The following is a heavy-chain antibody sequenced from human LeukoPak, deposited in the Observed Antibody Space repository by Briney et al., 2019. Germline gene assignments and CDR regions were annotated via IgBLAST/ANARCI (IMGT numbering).Heavy chain of an antibody. J-gene: IGHJ4*02. V-gene: IGHV3-21*04. D-gene: IGHD3-22*01. CDR2: IDSSGGYT. Sequence: AESLRLSCAASGFTFSSYSMSWVRQAPGKGLEWVSAIDSSGGYTYYVDSVKGRFTISRDNAKNSLYLQMNSLRAEDTAVYYCARGTYRRYYYGSSGYYYFDYWGQGTLVTVSS. CDR3: ARGTYRRYYYGSSGYYYFDY. CDR1: GFTFSSYS.